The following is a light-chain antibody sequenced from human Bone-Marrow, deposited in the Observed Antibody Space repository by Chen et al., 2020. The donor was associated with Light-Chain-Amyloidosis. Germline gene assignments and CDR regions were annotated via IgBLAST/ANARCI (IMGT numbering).Light chain of an antibody. V-gene: IGKV3-20*01. Sequence: IVLTQSPGTLSLSPGERATLSCRASQSITNSLAWYQQKPGQAPRLLIYGASSRATGIPVRFSGSGSGTDFTLTINRLEPEDFAVYYCQRYGVVGGWTKVEIK. CDR3: QRYGV. CDR2: GAS. CDR1: QSITNS. J-gene: IGKJ4*01.